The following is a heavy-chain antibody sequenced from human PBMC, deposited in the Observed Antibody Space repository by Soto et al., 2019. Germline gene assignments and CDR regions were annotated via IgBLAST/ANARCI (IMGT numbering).Heavy chain of an antibody. V-gene: IGHV3-30-3*01. CDR3: ARSWGGGVVIYYFDY. J-gene: IGHJ4*02. CDR1: GFTFSSYA. Sequence: QLQLVESGGGVVQPGRSLRLSCAASGFTFSSYAMHWVRQAPGKGLEWVAVISYDGSNKYYADSVKGRFTISRDKSMTTLYLQMTSVRAEDTAVYYCARSWGGGVVIYYFDYWGQGTLVTVSS. CDR2: ISYDGSNK. D-gene: IGHD3-3*01.